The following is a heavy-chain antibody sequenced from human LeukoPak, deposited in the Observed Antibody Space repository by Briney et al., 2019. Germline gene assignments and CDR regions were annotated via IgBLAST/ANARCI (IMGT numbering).Heavy chain of an antibody. CDR3: AREDDSSGYYYAPLDY. D-gene: IGHD3-22*01. CDR2: IIPILGIA. Sequence: SVKVSCKASGGTFSSYTISWVRQAPGQGLEWMGRIIPILGIANYAQKFQGRVTITADKSTSTAYMELSSLRSEDTAVYYCAREDDSSGYYYAPLDYWGQGTLDTVSS. J-gene: IGHJ4*02. CDR1: GGTFSSYT. V-gene: IGHV1-69*04.